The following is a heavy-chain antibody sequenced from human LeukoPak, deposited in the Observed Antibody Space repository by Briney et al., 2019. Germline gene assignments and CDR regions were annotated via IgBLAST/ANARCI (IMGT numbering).Heavy chain of an antibody. CDR1: GGSISSYY. J-gene: IGHJ3*01. CDR2: IYYSGST. D-gene: IGHD5-18*01. V-gene: IGHV4-59*01. Sequence: SETLSLTCTVSGGSISSYYWSLIRQPPGKGLEWIGYIYYSGSTNYNPSLKSRVTISVDTSKNQFSLKLSSVTAADTAVYYCARGFLTAMVKSWGQGTMVTVSS. CDR3: ARGFLTAMVKS.